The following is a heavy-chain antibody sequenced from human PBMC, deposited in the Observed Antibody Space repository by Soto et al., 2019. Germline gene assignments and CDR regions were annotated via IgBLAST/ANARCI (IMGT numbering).Heavy chain of an antibody. CDR3: ARYGVGVGSGSLRLYYYYGRDV. V-gene: IGHV4-59*01. D-gene: IGHD3-10*01. CDR2: IYYSGST. J-gene: IGHJ6*02. CDR1: GGSISSYY. Sequence: PSETLSLTCTVSGGSISSYYWSWIRQPPGKGLEWIGYIYYSGSTNYNPSLTSRVTISVDTSKNQFSLKLSSVTAADTAVYYCARYGVGVGSGSLRLYYYYGRDVWGQGTTGTVSS.